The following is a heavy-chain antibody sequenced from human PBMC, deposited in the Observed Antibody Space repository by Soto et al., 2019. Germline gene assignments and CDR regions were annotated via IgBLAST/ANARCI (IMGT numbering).Heavy chain of an antibody. CDR1: GYTFTSYD. CDR2: MNPNSGNT. CDR3: ARERTGTTSMDV. Sequence: QVQLVQSGAEVKKPGASVKVSCKASGYTFTSYDINWVRQATGQGLEWMGWMNPNSGNTGYAQKFQGRVTMARNTSRSTAYMELSSLRSEDTAVYYCARERTGTTSMDVWGQGTTVTVSS. D-gene: IGHD1-1*01. V-gene: IGHV1-8*01. J-gene: IGHJ6*02.